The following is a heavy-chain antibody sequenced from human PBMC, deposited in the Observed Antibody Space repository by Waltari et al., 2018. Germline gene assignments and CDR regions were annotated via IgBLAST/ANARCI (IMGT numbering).Heavy chain of an antibody. D-gene: IGHD1-26*01. CDR2: GIPFICTS. CDR3: ANNGNPVLGATNFRDTFDV. V-gene: IGHV1-69*01. J-gene: IGHJ3*01. CDR1: GVTFNTYA. Sequence: QVQLVQAGAEMRGPGSAVKVSCKTYGVTFNTYAVIWVRQAPGKGPEWMGGGIPFICTSSYAQQFQGRVTFTADESTSTAYMELNSLRFEDTALYYCANNGNPVLGATNFRDTFDVWGQGTMVTVSS.